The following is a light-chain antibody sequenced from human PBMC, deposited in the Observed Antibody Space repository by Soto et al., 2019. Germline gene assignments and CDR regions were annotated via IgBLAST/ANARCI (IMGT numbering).Light chain of an antibody. CDR1: LAIRMD. CDR3: LQHNTFPWT. Sequence: DIQMTQSPSSLSASVGDRVTITCRASLAIRMDLGWYHQKPGKAPKRLIYAASSLQSGVPSRFSGSGSGTEFTLTISSLQPEDFATYYGLQHNTFPWTFGQGTKVEIK. J-gene: IGKJ1*01. V-gene: IGKV1-17*01. CDR2: AAS.